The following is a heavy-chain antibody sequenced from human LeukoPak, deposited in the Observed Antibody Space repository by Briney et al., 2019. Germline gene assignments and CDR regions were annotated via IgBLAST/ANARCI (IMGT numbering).Heavy chain of an antibody. J-gene: IGHJ5*02. V-gene: IGHV1-69*05. CDR2: SIPIFGTA. CDR1: GGTFSSYA. CDR3: ARDNYCSSTSCYRARNWFDP. Sequence: SVKVSCKASGGTFSSYAISWVRQAPGQGLEWMGGSIPIFGTANYAQKFQGRVTITTDESTSTAYMELSSLRSEDTAVYYCARDNYCSSTSCYRARNWFDPWGQGTLVTVSS. D-gene: IGHD2-2*01.